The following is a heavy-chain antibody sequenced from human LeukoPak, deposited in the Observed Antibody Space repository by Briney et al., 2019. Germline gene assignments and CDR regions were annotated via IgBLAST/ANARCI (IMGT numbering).Heavy chain of an antibody. CDR1: GYTFTGYD. D-gene: IGHD2-8*01. Sequence: GESLKVSCKASGYTFTGYDMHWVRQAPGQGLEWMGWINPNSGGTNYAQKFQGRVTMTRDTSISTAYMELTRLRSDDTAVYYCARGGLRVMVYRLYYMDVWGKGTTVTVSS. CDR2: INPNSGGT. J-gene: IGHJ6*03. CDR3: ARGGLRVMVYRLYYMDV. V-gene: IGHV1-2*02.